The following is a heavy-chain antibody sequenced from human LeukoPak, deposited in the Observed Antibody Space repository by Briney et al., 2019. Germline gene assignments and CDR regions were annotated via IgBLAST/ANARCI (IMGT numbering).Heavy chain of an antibody. CDR3: ARKPITGSHSGAFDI. Sequence: GGSLRLSCTASGFTFSSHTINWVRQAPGKGLEWVPSISSDSKTIYYTDSVKGRFTISRDNAKNSLYLQMNCLRAEDTAVFYCARKPITGSHSGAFDIWGQGTMVTVSS. CDR2: ISSDSKTI. D-gene: IGHD1-26*01. V-gene: IGHV3-48*04. J-gene: IGHJ3*02. CDR1: GFTFSSHT.